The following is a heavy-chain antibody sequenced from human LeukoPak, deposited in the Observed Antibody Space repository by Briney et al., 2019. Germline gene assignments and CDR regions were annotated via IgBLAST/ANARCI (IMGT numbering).Heavy chain of an antibody. CDR1: GGSISSSSYY. CDR3: ARGVARSSKFHFSYYFDY. J-gene: IGHJ4*02. Sequence: PSETLSLTCIVSGGSISSSSYYWGWIRQPPGKGLEWIGSIYHSGSTYYNPPLKSRVTISVDTSKNQFSLNLSSVTAADTAVYYCARGVARSSKFHFSYYFDYWGQGTLVTVSS. CDR2: IYHSGST. D-gene: IGHD6-6*01. V-gene: IGHV4-39*07.